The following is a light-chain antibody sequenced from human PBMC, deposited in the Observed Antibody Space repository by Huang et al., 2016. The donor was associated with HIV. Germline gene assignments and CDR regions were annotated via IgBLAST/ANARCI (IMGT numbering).Light chain of an antibody. CDR3: QGSLSIPHT. Sequence: DIQMTQSPSSLSASVGDRVTITCRASENIRRYLNWYQQKPGKPPKPLIHSASTLQSGVPSRFSGSVSGTDFTLTITSLQPEDFATYYCQGSLSIPHTFGQGTNLEIK. CDR2: SAS. CDR1: ENIRRY. J-gene: IGKJ2*01. V-gene: IGKV1-39*01.